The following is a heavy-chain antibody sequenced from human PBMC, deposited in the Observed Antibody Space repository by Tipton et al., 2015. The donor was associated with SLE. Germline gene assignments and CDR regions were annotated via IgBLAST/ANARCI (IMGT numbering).Heavy chain of an antibody. CDR1: GGSISGSSYY. Sequence: TLSLTCTVSGGSISGSSYYWGWIRQPPGKGLEWIGSIYYSGTTSYNASLESRVTISVDTSKNQFSLKLTSVTAADTAVYYCARVYCGGDCYSDAWGQGTLVTVSS. D-gene: IGHD2-21*01. J-gene: IGHJ5*02. CDR3: ARVYCGGDCYSDA. V-gene: IGHV4-39*01. CDR2: IYYSGTT.